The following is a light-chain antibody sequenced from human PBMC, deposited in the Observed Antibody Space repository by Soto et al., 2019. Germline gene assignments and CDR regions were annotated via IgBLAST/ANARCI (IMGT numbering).Light chain of an antibody. V-gene: IGKV3-15*01. CDR3: QQYTNGPLT. CDR1: QRVSSN. J-gene: IGKJ4*01. Sequence: EIVMTQSPATLSVSTGERATLSCRASQRVSSNLTWYQQKPGQAPRLLIYGASTMDTGIPARFSGSGSGTEFTLTISSLQSEDFAAYYCQQYTNGPLTFGEGTKVEIK. CDR2: GAS.